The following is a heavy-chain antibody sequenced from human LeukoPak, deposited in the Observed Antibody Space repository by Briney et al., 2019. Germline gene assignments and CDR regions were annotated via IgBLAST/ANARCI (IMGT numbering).Heavy chain of an antibody. D-gene: IGHD3-16*02. J-gene: IGHJ4*02. CDR1: GFTFSSYD. CDR3: ARDPLNYDYVWGSYHPDY. V-gene: IGHV3-13*01. CDR2: IGTAGDT. Sequence: PGGSLRLSCAASGFTFSSYDMHWVRQATGKGLEWVSAIGTAGDTYYPGSVKGRFTISRENAKNSLYLQMNSLRAGDTAVYYCARDPLNYDYVWGSYHPDYWGQGTLVTVSS.